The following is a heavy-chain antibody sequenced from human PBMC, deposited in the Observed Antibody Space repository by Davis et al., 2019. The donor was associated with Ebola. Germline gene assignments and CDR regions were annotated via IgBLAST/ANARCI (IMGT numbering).Heavy chain of an antibody. CDR1: GFTFSSYW. D-gene: IGHD1-26*01. CDR2: IKQDGSEK. J-gene: IGHJ2*01. V-gene: IGHV3-7*03. CDR3: AKDHVGFPTFWHFDV. Sequence: GESLKISCAASGFTFSSYWMSWVRQAPGKGLEWVANIKQDGSEKYYVDSVKGRFTISRDNDQNSLYLQMDSLRPEDSASYYCAKDHVGFPTFWHFDVWGRGTPVTVSS.